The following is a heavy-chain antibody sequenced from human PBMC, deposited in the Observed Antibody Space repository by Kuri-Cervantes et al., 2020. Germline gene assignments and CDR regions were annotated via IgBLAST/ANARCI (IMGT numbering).Heavy chain of an antibody. CDR3: ARDRGYGDPMDFDY. CDR1: GFTFSSYA. CDR2: VSGSGGST. J-gene: IGHJ4*02. Sequence: GESLKISCAASGFTFSSYAMSWVRQAPGKGLEWVSAVSGSGGSTYYADSVKGRFTISRDNSKNTLYLQMNSLRAEDTAVYYCARDRGYGDPMDFDYWGQGTLVTVSS. D-gene: IGHD4-17*01. V-gene: IGHV3-23*01.